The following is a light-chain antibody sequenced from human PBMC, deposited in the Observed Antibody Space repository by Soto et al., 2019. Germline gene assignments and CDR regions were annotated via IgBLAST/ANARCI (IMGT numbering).Light chain of an antibody. CDR3: QQYGSSQIT. CDR2: GAS. Sequence: IVFTQAPGTPSLSPGERATLSCRASQSVSSSYLAWYQQKPGQAPRLLIYGASSRATGIPDRFSGSGSGTDFTLTISRLEPEDFAVYYCQQYGSSQITFGQGTRLEIK. CDR1: QSVSSSY. V-gene: IGKV3-20*01. J-gene: IGKJ5*01.